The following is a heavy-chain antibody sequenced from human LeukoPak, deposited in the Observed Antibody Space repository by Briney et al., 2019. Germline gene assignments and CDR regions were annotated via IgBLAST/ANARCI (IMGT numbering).Heavy chain of an antibody. CDR1: GYTFTGYY. J-gene: IGHJ3*02. D-gene: IGHD5-24*01. Sequence: ASVKVSCKASGYTFTGYYMHWVRQAPGQGLEWMGWINPNSGGTNYAQKFQGRVTMTRDTSISTAYMELSSLRSEDTAVYYCATDRRWLLQQVAFDIWGQGTMVTVSS. CDR2: INPNSGGT. CDR3: ATDRRWLLQQVAFDI. V-gene: IGHV1-2*02.